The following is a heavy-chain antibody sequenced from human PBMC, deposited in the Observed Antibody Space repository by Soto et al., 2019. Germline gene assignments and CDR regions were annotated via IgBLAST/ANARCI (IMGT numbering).Heavy chain of an antibody. CDR3: AFDVKTGVVYFDK. D-gene: IGHD2-21*01. V-gene: IGHV1-18*01. CDR2: ISAYNGNA. J-gene: IGHJ4*02. Sequence: ASVNVSCKASGYTFTSYGISWVRQAPGQGPEWMGWISAYNGNANYAQKLQGRVTMTTDTSTSTAYMELRSLRSDDTAVYYCAFDVKTGVVYFDKWGQGTLVTVSS. CDR1: GYTFTSYG.